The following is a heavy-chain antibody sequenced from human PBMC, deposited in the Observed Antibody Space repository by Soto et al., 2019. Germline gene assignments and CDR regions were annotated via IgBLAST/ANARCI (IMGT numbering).Heavy chain of an antibody. V-gene: IGHV2-5*02. CDR1: GFSLSTSGVG. J-gene: IGHJ5*02. CDR2: IYWDDDK. Sequence: QITLKESGPTLVKPTQTLTLTCTFSGFSLSTSGVGVGWIRQPPGKALEWLALIYWDDDKRYSPSLKSRLTIPKDTSKNQVVLTMTNMDPVDTATYYCARLLLWFGELTNWFDPWGQGTLVTVSS. CDR3: ARLLLWFGELTNWFDP. D-gene: IGHD3-10*01.